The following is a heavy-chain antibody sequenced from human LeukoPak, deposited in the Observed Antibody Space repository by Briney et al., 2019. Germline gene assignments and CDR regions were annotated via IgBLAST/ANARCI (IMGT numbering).Heavy chain of an antibody. J-gene: IGHJ4*02. D-gene: IGHD1-26*01. V-gene: IGHV4-34*01. Sequence: SETLSLTCAVYGGSFSGYYWSWIRQPPGKGLEWIGEINHSGSTNYNPSLKSRVTISVDTSKNQFSLKLSSVTAADTAVYYCARGPPSVGSRRGCYDYWGQGTLVTVSS. CDR1: GGSFSGYY. CDR2: INHSGST. CDR3: ARGPPSVGSRRGCYDY.